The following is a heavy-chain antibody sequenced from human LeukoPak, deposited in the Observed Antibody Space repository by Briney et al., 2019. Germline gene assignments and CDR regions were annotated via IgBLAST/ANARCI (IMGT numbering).Heavy chain of an antibody. D-gene: IGHD6-13*01. CDR1: GGSISSYY. J-gene: IGHJ4*02. CDR3: ARASGYSSSWYPDY. Sequence: PSETLSLTCTVSGGSISSYYWSWIRQPPGKGLEWIGYIYYSGSTNYNPSLRSRVTISVDTPKNQFSLKLSSVTAADTAVYYCARASGYSSSWYPDYWGQGTLVTVSS. V-gene: IGHV4-59*01. CDR2: IYYSGST.